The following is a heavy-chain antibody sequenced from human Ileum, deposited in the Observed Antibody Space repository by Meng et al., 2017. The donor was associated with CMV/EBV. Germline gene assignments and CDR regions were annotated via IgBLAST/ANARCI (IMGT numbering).Heavy chain of an antibody. CDR2: TSSHGYTI. D-gene: IGHD6-19*01. CDR1: GFTFSDYY. J-gene: IGHJ4*02. CDR3: ARDSWSSGWYTNF. Sequence: GESLKISCAASGFTFSDYYMSWIRQSSGKGLEWVASTSSHGYTIKYADSVKGRFMISRDDAKSSLSLQMSSLRDEDTAVYYCARDSWSSGWYTNFWGQGTLVTVSS. V-gene: IGHV3-11*01.